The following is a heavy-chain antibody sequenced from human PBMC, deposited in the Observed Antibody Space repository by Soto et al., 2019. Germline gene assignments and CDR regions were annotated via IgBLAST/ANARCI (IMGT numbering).Heavy chain of an antibody. CDR3: ARATGYCSSTSCYYYYYGMDV. CDR1: GFTFSSYW. J-gene: IGHJ6*02. V-gene: IGHV3-74*01. D-gene: IGHD2-2*01. Sequence: GGSLRLSCAASGFTFSSYWMHWVRQAPGKGLVWVSRINSDGSSTSYADSVKGRFTISRDNAKNTLYLQMNSLRAEDTAVYYCARATGYCSSTSCYYYYYGMDVWGQGTTVTVSS. CDR2: INSDGSST.